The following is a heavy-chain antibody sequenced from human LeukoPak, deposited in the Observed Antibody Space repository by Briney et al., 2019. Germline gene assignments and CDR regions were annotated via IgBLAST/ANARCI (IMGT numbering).Heavy chain of an antibody. CDR3: ARSGSAYYYYGMDV. CDR2: IYNSGST. CDR1: GGSISSYY. J-gene: IGHJ6*02. Sequence: SETLSLTCTVSGGSISSYYWSWIRQPPGKGLEWIGYIYNSGSTNYNPSLKSRVTISVDTSKNQFSLKLDSVTAADTAVYYCARSGSAYYYYGMDVWGQGTTVTVSS. V-gene: IGHV4-59*01. D-gene: IGHD3-10*01.